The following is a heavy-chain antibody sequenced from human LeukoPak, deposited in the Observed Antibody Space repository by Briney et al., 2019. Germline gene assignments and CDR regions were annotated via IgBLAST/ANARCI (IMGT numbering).Heavy chain of an antibody. D-gene: IGHD5-24*01. CDR1: GFTFSNYG. Sequence: GGSLRLSCVASGFTFSNYGMHWVRQAPGKGLEWVAVVSYDGSNQYYADSVKGRFTISRDNSKNTLYLQMNSLRVEDTAVYYCAKSGYNRFDYWGQGTLVTVSS. CDR2: VSYDGSNQ. V-gene: IGHV3-30*18. CDR3: AKSGYNRFDY. J-gene: IGHJ4*02.